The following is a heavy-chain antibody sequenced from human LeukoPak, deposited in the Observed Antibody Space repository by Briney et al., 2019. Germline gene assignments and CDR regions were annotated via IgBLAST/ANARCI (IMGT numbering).Heavy chain of an antibody. J-gene: IGHJ4*02. CDR1: GGSFSGYY. V-gene: IGHV4-34*01. D-gene: IGHD6-19*01. CDR3: ARRGSGWSY. Sequence: SETLSLTCAVYGGSFSGYYWSWIRQPPGKGLEWIGEINHSGSTNYNPSLKSRVSISLDTSKNQFSLNLSSVTAADTAVYYCARRGSGWSYWGQGTLVTVSS. CDR2: INHSGST.